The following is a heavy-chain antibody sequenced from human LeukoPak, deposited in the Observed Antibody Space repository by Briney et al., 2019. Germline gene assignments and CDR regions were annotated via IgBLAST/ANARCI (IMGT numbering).Heavy chain of an antibody. CDR2: IYYSGST. J-gene: IGHJ6*02. CDR1: GGSISSYY. D-gene: IGHD3-10*01. CDR3: ARYYGYGMDV. V-gene: IGHV4-59*01. Sequence: SETLSLTCTVSGGSISSYYWSWIRQPPGKGLEWIGYIYYSGSTNYNPPLKSRVTISVDTSKNQFSLKLSSVTAADTAVYYCARYYGYGMDVWGQGTTVTVSS.